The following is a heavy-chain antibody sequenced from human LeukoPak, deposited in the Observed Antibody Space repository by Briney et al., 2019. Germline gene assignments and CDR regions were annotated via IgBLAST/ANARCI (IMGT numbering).Heavy chain of an antibody. CDR1: GFTFSSYG. Sequence: PGGSLRLSCAASGFTFSSYGMNWVRQAPGKGLEWVSGISGSGGRTYYADSVKGRFTISRDNSKNTLHLQMNSLRAEDTAIYYCAKDGGGYYTWAFDYWGQGTLVTVSS. V-gene: IGHV3-23*01. D-gene: IGHD3-22*01. CDR3: AKDGGGYYTWAFDY. CDR2: ISGSGGRT. J-gene: IGHJ4*02.